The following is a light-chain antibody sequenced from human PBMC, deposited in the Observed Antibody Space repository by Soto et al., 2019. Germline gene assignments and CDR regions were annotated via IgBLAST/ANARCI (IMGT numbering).Light chain of an antibody. CDR3: SLYTSENTYV. J-gene: IGLJ1*01. Sequence: QPVLTQPPSVSGSPGQSVTISCTGTSTDFVSYNRVSWYQQPPGTAPKLIIYEASNRPSGVPDRFSRSKSGNTASLTISGLQAADEADYYCSLYTSENTYVFGTGTKLTVL. CDR2: EAS. V-gene: IGLV2-18*01. CDR1: STDFVSYNR.